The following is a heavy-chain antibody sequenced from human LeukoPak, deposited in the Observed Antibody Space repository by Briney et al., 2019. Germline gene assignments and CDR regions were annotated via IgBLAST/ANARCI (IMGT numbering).Heavy chain of an antibody. V-gene: IGHV1-8*01. J-gene: IGHJ4*02. Sequence: ASVKVSCKASGYTFTSYDINWVRQATGQGLEWMGWMNPNSGNTGYAQKFQGGVTMTRNTSISTAYMELSSLRSEDTAVYYCARGLGTSPEDYTDYWGQGTLVTVSS. CDR3: ARGLGTSPEDYTDY. CDR1: GYTFTSYD. CDR2: MNPNSGNT. D-gene: IGHD2-2*02.